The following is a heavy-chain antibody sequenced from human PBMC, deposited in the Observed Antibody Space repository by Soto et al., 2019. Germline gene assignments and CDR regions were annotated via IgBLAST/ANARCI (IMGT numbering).Heavy chain of an antibody. CDR2: VYCSGTP. J-gene: IGHJ4*02. V-gene: IGHV4-31*01. D-gene: IGHD1-26*01. Sequence: QVQLQESGPGLVKASQTLSLTCTVSGGSITTGGYFWSWIRPPPGKGLEWIGYVYCSGTPHYNPPLKSPVTISVDTSKNQFSLKLSSVTAADTAVYYCARVVSGSYFDYWGQGTLVTVSS. CDR3: ARVVSGSYFDY. CDR1: GGSITTGGYF.